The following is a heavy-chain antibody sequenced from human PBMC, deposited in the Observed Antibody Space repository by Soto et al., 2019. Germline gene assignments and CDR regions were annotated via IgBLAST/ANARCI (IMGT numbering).Heavy chain of an antibody. J-gene: IGHJ6*02. CDR1: GFTFSSYA. V-gene: IGHV3-30-3*01. CDR2: ISYDGSNK. Sequence: GGSLRLSCAASGFTFSSYAMHWVRQAPGKGLEWVAVISYDGSNKYYADSVKGRFTISRDNSKNTLYLQMNSLRAEDTAVYYCARDRSGYDWYYYYGMDVWGQGTTVTVSS. D-gene: IGHD5-12*01. CDR3: ARDRSGYDWYYYYGMDV.